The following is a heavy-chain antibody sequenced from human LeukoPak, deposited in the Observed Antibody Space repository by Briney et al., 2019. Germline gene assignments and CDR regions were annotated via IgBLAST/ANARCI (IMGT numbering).Heavy chain of an antibody. CDR2: ISWNSGSI. J-gene: IGHJ4*02. D-gene: IGHD6-13*01. V-gene: IGHV3-9*01. CDR3: AKDSSSWYGSRLDY. CDR1: GFTFDDYA. Sequence: GRSLRLSCAASGFTFDDYAMHWVRQAPGKGLEWVSGISWNSGSIGYADSVKGRFTISRDNAKNSLYLQMNSLRAEDTALYYCAKDSSSWYGSRLDYWGQGTLVTVSS.